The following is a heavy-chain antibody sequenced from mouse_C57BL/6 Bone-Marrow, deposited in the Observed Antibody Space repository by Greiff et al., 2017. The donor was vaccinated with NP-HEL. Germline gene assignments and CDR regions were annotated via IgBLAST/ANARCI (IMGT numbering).Heavy chain of an antibody. CDR2: INPSTGGT. D-gene: IGHD1-1*01. V-gene: IGHV1-42*01. CDR1: GYSFTGYY. J-gene: IGHJ1*03. CDR3: ARGYYGSYWYFDV. Sequence: VQLQQSGPELVKPGASVKISCKASGYSFTGYYMNWVKQSPEKSLEWIGEINPSTGGTTYNQKFEAKATLTVDKSSSTAYMQLKSLTSEDSAVYYCARGYYGSYWYFDVWGTGTTVTVSS.